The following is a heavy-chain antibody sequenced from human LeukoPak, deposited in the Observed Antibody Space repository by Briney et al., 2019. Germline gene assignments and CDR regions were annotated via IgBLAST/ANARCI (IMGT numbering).Heavy chain of an antibody. J-gene: IGHJ4*02. CDR2: INHSGST. CDR3: ARGSVVVITPSEGYFDY. CDR1: GGSFSGYY. V-gene: IGHV4-34*01. Sequence: SETLSLTYAVYGGSFSGYYWSWIRQPPGKGLEWIGEINHSGSTNYNPSLKSRVTISVDTSKNQFSLKLSSVTAADTAVYYCARGSVVVITPSEGYFDYWGQGTLVTVSS. D-gene: IGHD3-22*01.